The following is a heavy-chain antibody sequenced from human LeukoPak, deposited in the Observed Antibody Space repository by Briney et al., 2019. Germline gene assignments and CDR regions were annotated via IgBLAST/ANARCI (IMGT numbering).Heavy chain of an antibody. CDR1: GGSITNYD. D-gene: IGHD5-12*01. V-gene: IGHV4-59*01. CDR2: IYYSGST. Sequence: SETLSLSCTVSGGSITNYDWNWIRQPPGKVLKWIGYIYYSGSTNYNPSLKSRVTISVDTSKNQFSLRLTSVSAADTAVYYCARGFDSKSTYFDYWGQGTLLTVSS. J-gene: IGHJ4*02. CDR3: ARGFDSKSTYFDY.